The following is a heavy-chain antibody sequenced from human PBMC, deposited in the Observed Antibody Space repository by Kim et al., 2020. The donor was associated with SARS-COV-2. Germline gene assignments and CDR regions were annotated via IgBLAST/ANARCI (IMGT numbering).Heavy chain of an antibody. CDR2: ISYDGSTE. J-gene: IGHJ4*01. CDR3: ASVRNRHTIFGVADY. V-gene: IGHV3-30-3*01. CDR1: GFTFSSYA. D-gene: IGHD3-3*01. Sequence: GGSLRLSCAASGFTFSSYAMHWVRQAPGKGLEWVALISYDGSTERYVDSVKGRFTISRDNSKNTIYLQMNSLRADDTAVYYCASVRNRHTIFGVADYWG.